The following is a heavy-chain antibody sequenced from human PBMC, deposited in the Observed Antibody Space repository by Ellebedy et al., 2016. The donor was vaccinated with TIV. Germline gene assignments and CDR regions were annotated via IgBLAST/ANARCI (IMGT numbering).Heavy chain of an antibody. CDR1: GFTFSSYG. CDR2: IWYDGSNK. Sequence: GESLKISCAASGFTFSSYGMHRVRQAPGKGLEWVAVIWYDGSNKYYANSVKGRFTISRDNSKNTLYLQMNSLRAEDTAVYSCARDLDSVGGYFDLWGRGTLVTVSS. J-gene: IGHJ2*01. CDR3: ARDLDSVGGYFDL. V-gene: IGHV3-33*01. D-gene: IGHD3-16*01.